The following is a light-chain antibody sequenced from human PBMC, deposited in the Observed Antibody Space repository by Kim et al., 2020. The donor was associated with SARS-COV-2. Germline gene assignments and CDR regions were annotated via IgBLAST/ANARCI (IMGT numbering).Light chain of an antibody. Sequence: ASVGDGVTITCRASQSSSSWLAWYQQTPGKAPKLLIYKASSLESGVPSRFSGSGSGTEFTLTISSLQPDDFATYYCQQYNSYAYTFGQGTKLEI. CDR3: QQYNSYAYT. J-gene: IGKJ2*01. CDR1: QSSSSW. CDR2: KAS. V-gene: IGKV1-5*03.